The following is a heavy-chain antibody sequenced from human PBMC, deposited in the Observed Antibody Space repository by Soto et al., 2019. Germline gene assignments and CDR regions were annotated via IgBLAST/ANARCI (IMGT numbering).Heavy chain of an antibody. J-gene: IGHJ5*02. Sequence: PSQTLSLPCAISGDSVSSNSSTCNFIRQSPSRGLEWLGRTYYRSKWYNDYAVSVKSRITISPDTSKNQFSLQLNSVTPEDTAIYYCTRGGYNWFDPWGQGTLVTVSS. V-gene: IGHV6-1*01. CDR2: TYYRSKWYN. CDR3: TRGGYNWFDP. CDR1: GDSVSSNSST.